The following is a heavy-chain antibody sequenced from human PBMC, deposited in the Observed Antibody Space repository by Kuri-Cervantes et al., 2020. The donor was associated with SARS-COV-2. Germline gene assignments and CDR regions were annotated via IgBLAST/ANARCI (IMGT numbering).Heavy chain of an antibody. D-gene: IGHD6-13*01. CDR1: GYTFSSYG. V-gene: IGHV1-18*01. CDR3: ARDTRAPPIAASGEPFDY. Sequence: ASVKVSCKVSGYTFSSYGISWVRQAPGQGREWMAWISVYNGNKNYAQKFQGRVTVTTDTSTSTAYMELRSLRSDDTAVYYCARDTRAPPIAASGEPFDYWGQGTLVTVSS. J-gene: IGHJ4*02. CDR2: ISVYNGNK.